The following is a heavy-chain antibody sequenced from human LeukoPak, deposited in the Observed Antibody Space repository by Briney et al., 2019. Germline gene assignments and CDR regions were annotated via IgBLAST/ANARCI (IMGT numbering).Heavy chain of an antibody. V-gene: IGHV4-59*01. CDR1: GGSISSYY. J-gene: IGHJ4*02. CDR2: IYYSGST. Sequence: PSETLSLTCTVSGGSISSYYWSWIRQPPGKGLEWFGYIYYSGSTNYNPSLKSRVTISVDTSKNQFSLKLSSVTAADTAVYYCARHNPRYCSSTSCYNFDYWGQGTLVTVSS. D-gene: IGHD2-2*02. CDR3: ARHNPRYCSSTSCYNFDY.